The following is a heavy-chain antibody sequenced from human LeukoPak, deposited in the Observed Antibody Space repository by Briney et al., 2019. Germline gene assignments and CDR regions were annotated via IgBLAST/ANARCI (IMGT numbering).Heavy chain of an antibody. V-gene: IGHV4-39*07. Sequence: PSETLSLTCVFSGGTIRSSSFYWGCIRQPPGKGLEWIGSIYYNGSTYYNPSLKSRVTISVDTSKNQFSLKLSSVTAADTAVYYCARGRSSGWSEVGQRWFDPWGQGTLVTVSS. CDR1: GGTIRSSSFY. CDR2: IYYNGST. CDR3: ARGRSSGWSEVGQRWFDP. D-gene: IGHD6-13*01. J-gene: IGHJ5*02.